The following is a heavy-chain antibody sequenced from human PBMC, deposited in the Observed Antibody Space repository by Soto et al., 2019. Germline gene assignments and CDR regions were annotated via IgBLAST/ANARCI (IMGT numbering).Heavy chain of an antibody. CDR3: ARGSSSWDHDAFDI. Sequence: SETLSLTCTVSGGSISSSSYYWGWIRQPPGKGLEWIGYIYYSGSTNYNPSLKSRVTISVDTSKNQLSLKLSSVTAADTAVYYCARGSSSWDHDAFDIWGQGTMVTVSS. J-gene: IGHJ3*02. D-gene: IGHD6-13*01. CDR2: IYYSGST. V-gene: IGHV4-61*05. CDR1: GGSISSSSYY.